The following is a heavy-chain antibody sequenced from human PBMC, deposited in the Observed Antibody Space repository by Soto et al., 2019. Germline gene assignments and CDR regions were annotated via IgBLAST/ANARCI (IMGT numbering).Heavy chain of an antibody. CDR1: GGSINTFDFS. D-gene: IGHD3-3*01. Sequence: PSETLSLTCAVSGGSINTFDFSWSWIRQPPGRGLEWIGSIYQSGRTYYIPSLKSRVTMSLEKSKNQFSLKINSVVAADTAIYYCARKMTIFGVAPGGGVDVWGQGTTVTVSS. CDR3: ARKMTIFGVAPGGGVDV. J-gene: IGHJ6*02. V-gene: IGHV4-30-2*01. CDR2: IYQSGRT.